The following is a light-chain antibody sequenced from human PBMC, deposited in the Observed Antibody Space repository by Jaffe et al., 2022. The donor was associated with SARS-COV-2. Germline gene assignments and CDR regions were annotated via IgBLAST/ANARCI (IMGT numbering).Light chain of an antibody. V-gene: IGKV3-11*01. J-gene: IGKJ5*01. Sequence: EIVLTQSPATLSLSPGERATLSCRASQSVSSYLVWYQHKPGQAPRLLMYDVSNRATGIPPRFSGGGSGTDFTLTISGLEPDDFAIYYCQQRSDWPITFGQGTRLEIK. CDR3: QQRSDWPIT. CDR1: QSVSSY. CDR2: DVS.